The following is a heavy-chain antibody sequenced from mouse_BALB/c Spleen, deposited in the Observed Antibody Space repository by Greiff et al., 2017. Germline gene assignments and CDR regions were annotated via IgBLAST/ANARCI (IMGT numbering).Heavy chain of an antibody. J-gene: IGHJ3*01. D-gene: IGHD2-4*01. Sequence: EVMLVESGGGLVQPGGSLKLSCAASGFTFSSYGMSWVRQTPDKRLELVATINSNGGSTYYPDSVKGRFTISRDNAKNTLYLQMSSLKSEDTAMYYCARDPSSYDYDDAYWGQGTLVTVSA. CDR2: INSNGGST. CDR3: ARDPSSYDYDDAY. CDR1: GFTFSSYG. V-gene: IGHV5-6-3*01.